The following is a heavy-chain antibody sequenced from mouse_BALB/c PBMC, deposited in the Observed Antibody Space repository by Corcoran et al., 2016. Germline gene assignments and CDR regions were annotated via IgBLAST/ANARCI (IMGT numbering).Heavy chain of an antibody. CDR3: ARRRNYGKDYAMDY. J-gene: IGHJ4*01. V-gene: IGHV14-3*02. D-gene: IGHD1-1*02. CDR2: IDPANGNT. CDR1: GFNIKDTY. Sequence: EVQLQQSGAELVKPGASVKLSCTASGFNIKDTYMHWVKQRPEQGLEWIGRIDPANGNTKYDPKFQGKATITAYTSSNTAYLQLSSLTSEDTAVYYCARRRNYGKDYAMDYWGQGTSVTVSS.